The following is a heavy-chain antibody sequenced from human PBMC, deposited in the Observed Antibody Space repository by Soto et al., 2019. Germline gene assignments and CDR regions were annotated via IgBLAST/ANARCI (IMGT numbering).Heavy chain of an antibody. V-gene: IGHV2-5*02. Sequence: QITLKESGPTLVKPTQTLTLTCTFSGFSLSNRGMGVGWIRQPPGKALEWLALIYWDDNKRYSPSLKSRLTIAKDTSKNQVVLTMTYMDPVDTSTYYCAYRMTGTTDDAFDIWGQGTMVTVSS. D-gene: IGHD1-20*01. J-gene: IGHJ3*02. CDR1: GFSLSNRGMG. CDR2: IYWDDNK. CDR3: AYRMTGTTDDAFDI.